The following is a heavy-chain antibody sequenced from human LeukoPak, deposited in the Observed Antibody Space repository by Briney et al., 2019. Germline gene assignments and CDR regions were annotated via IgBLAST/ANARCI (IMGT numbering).Heavy chain of an antibody. CDR3: ARDATVTDFDY. J-gene: IGHJ4*02. V-gene: IGHV3-21*01. D-gene: IGHD4-17*01. Sequence: GGSLRLSCAASGFTFSSYSMNWVRQAPGKGLEWVSSISSSSSYIYYADSVKGRFTISRGNAKNSLYLQMDSLRAEDTAVYYCARDATVTDFDYWGQGTLVTVSS. CDR1: GFTFSSYS. CDR2: ISSSSSYI.